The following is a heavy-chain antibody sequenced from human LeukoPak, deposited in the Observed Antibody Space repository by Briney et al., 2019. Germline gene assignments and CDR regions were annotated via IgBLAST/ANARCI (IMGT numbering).Heavy chain of an antibody. D-gene: IGHD1-1*01. J-gene: IGHJ5*02. CDR1: GFAFSTYS. CDR2: INRDGTVT. CDR3: ARGGFLDPFDP. V-gene: IGHV3-48*02. Sequence: GGSLRLSCAASGFAFSTYSMNWVRQAPGKGLEWLSHINRDGTVTTHADSVKGRFTISRDNAKNSLYLQMNSLRDEDTAVYYCARGGFLDPFDPWGQGTLVTVSS.